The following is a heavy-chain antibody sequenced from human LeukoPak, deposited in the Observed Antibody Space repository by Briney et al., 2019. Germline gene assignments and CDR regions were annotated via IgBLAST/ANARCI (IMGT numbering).Heavy chain of an antibody. CDR1: GFTFSSYS. CDR2: ISSSSSTI. J-gene: IGHJ4*02. CDR3: ARDSLWFGEWEDY. Sequence: PGGSLRLSCAASGFTFSSYSMNWVRQAPGKGLEWVSYISSSSSTIYYADSVKGRFTISRDNAKNSLYLQMNSLRAEDTAVYYCARDSLWFGEWEDYWGQGTLVTVSS. V-gene: IGHV3-48*04. D-gene: IGHD3-10*01.